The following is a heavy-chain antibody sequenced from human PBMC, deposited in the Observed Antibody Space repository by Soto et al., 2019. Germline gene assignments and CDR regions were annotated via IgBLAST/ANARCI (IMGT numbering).Heavy chain of an antibody. Sequence: QVQLVESGGGVVQPGRSLRLSCAASGFTFSSYGMHWVRQAPGKGLEWVAVISHDGSNKYFADSVKGRFTISRDNSQNTLYLQMNSLRAEDTAVYYCAKHLLAAAGYLPGMDVWGQGTTVTVSS. D-gene: IGHD6-13*01. CDR3: AKHLLAAAGYLPGMDV. CDR1: GFTFSSYG. CDR2: ISHDGSNK. J-gene: IGHJ6*02. V-gene: IGHV3-30*18.